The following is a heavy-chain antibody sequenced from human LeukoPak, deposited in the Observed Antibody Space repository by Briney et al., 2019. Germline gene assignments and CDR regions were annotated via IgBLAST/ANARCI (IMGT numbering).Heavy chain of an antibody. D-gene: IGHD6-19*01. CDR1: GFTFINYD. CDR2: IGPTGES. CDR3: VRAGYSSGWYRFDY. V-gene: IGHV3-13*01. Sequence: GGSLRLSCVASGFTFINYDMHWVRDATGKGLEWVSSIGPTGESYYPGSVKGRLTISRENARNSLHLQMNSLKVEDTAVYYCVRAGYSSGWYRFDYWGQGILVTVSS. J-gene: IGHJ4*02.